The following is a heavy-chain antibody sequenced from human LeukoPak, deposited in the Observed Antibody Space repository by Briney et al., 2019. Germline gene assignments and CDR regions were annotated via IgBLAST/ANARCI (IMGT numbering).Heavy chain of an antibody. J-gene: IGHJ4*02. CDR1: GLIVRSNY. CDR3: AGDLSYFDY. Sequence: GGSLRLSCAASGLIVRSNYISWVRQTPGKGLEWVSVIYSGGKTYYADSVKGRFTISRDDSKNTLYLQMNNVRAEDTAIYYCAGDLSYFDYWGQGTLVTVSS. D-gene: IGHD2/OR15-2a*01. CDR2: IYSGGKT. V-gene: IGHV3-53*01.